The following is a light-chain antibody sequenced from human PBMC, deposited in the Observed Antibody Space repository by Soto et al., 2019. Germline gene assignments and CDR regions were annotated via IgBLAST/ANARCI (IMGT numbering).Light chain of an antibody. CDR1: QNVLSD. CDR3: QQYRSWPRT. V-gene: IGKV3-15*01. Sequence: EILLTQSPATLSVSPGETATLSCRSSQNVLSDVAWYQQKPGQAPRLLVYGATTRATDAPAKFRGRGSGTEFSLTISSLQSEDSATYYCQQYRSWPRTFGQGSKVEI. CDR2: GAT. J-gene: IGKJ1*01.